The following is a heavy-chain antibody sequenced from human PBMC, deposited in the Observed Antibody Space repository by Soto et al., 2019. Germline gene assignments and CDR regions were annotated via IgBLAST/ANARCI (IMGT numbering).Heavy chain of an antibody. CDR3: ARGGSYYAH. Sequence: QVQLVQSGAEVKQPGASVRVSCKASGSTHTIYFIHWLRQAPGQGLEWVGWINSVSGGTNYAHKFQGRVTMTRDTSTTTAFMDLSGLRSDDTAVYYCARGGSYYAHWGQGTLVSVSS. V-gene: IGHV1-2*02. CDR2: INSVSGGT. D-gene: IGHD1-26*01. CDR1: GSTHTIYF. J-gene: IGHJ4*02.